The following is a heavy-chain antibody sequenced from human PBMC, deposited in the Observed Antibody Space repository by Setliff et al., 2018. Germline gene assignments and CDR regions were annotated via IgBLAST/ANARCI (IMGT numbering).Heavy chain of an antibody. CDR3: ANEHGTTVTVENYHYYMDV. J-gene: IGHJ6*03. Sequence: SVKVSCKASGGTFNDYAISWVRQAPGQGLKWMGGIIHIFGTTKYAQKFQGRVTITADESTSTAYMELSSLKSEDTAVYYCANEHGTTVTVENYHYYMDVWGKGTTVTVSS. D-gene: IGHD4-4*01. CDR1: GGTFNDYA. V-gene: IGHV1-69*13. CDR2: IIHIFGTT.